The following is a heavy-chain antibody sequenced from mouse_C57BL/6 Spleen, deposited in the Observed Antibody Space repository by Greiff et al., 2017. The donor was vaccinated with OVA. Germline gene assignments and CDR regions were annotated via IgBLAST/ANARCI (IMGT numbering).Heavy chain of an antibody. Sequence: QVHVKQPGAELVKPGASVKLSCKASGYTFTSYWMHWVKQRPGRGLEWIGRIDPNSGGTKYNEKFKSKATLTVDKPSSTAYMQLSSLTSEDSAVYYCATSRYGSSSLFDYWGQGTTLTVSS. D-gene: IGHD1-1*01. CDR1: GYTFTSYW. CDR3: ATSRYGSSSLFDY. J-gene: IGHJ2*01. CDR2: IDPNSGGT. V-gene: IGHV1-72*01.